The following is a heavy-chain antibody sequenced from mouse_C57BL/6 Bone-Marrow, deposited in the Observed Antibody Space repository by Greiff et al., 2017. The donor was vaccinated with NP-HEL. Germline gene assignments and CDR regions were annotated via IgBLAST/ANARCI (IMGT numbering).Heavy chain of an antibody. V-gene: IGHV1-74*01. J-gene: IGHJ3*01. D-gene: IGHD2-4*01. Sequence: QVQLQQPGAELVKPGASVKVSCKASGYTFTSYWMHWVKQRPGQGLEWIGRIHPSDSDTNYNQKFKGKATLTVDKSSSTAYMPLSSLTSEDSAVYYCARLYYDYDWFAYWGQGTLVTVSA. CDR2: IHPSDSDT. CDR3: ARLYYDYDWFAY. CDR1: GYTFTSYW.